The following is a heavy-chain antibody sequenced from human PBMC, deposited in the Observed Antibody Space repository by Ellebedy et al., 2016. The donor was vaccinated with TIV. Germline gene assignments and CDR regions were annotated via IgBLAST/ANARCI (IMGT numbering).Heavy chain of an antibody. CDR1: GFSFSWHW. Sequence: GGSLRLSXAASGFSFSWHWMHWVRQGPGKGLVWVSRINNDGTATTYADSVKGRFTISRDNTKNTLYLQMNSLRADDTAVYYCARTSSGCSSLSCYVWGQGTLVTVSS. V-gene: IGHV3-74*01. CDR2: INNDGTAT. CDR3: ARTSSGCSSLSCYV. J-gene: IGHJ4*02. D-gene: IGHD2-2*01.